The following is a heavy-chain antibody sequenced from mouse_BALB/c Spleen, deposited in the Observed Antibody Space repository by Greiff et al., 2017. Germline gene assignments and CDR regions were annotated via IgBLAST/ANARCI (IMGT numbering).Heavy chain of an antibody. CDR3: ARGNSYWYFDV. Sequence: QVQLKESAAELARPGASVKMSCKASGYTFTSYTMHWVKQRPGQGLEWIGYINPSSGYTEYNQKFKDKTTLTADKSSSTAYMQLSSLTSEDSAVYYCARGNSYWYFDVWGAGTTVTVSS. V-gene: IGHV1-4*02. D-gene: IGHD2-1*01. CDR2: INPSSGYT. CDR1: GYTFTSYT. J-gene: IGHJ1*01.